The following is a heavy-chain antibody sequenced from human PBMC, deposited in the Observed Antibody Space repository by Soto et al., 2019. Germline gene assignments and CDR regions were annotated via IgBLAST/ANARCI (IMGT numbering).Heavy chain of an antibody. J-gene: IGHJ3*02. Sequence: QVQLVQSGAEVKKPGSSVKVACKASGGTFSSYAISWVRQAPGQGLEWMGGIIPIFGTANYAQKFQGRVTITADESTSTAYMELSSLRSEDTAVYYCARVPQIQLWTNDAFDIWGQGTMVTVSS. CDR2: IIPIFGTA. V-gene: IGHV1-69*12. D-gene: IGHD5-18*01. CDR3: ARVPQIQLWTNDAFDI. CDR1: GGTFSSYA.